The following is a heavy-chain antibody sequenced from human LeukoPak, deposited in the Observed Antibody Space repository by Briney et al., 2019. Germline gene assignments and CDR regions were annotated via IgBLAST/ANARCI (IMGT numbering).Heavy chain of an antibody. CDR3: ARDSGRWFDP. Sequence: GGSLRLSCAASGFTFSSYSMHWVRQAASKGLEWVAVISYDGREKHYADSVKGRFTISRDNSKNTLYLQMNSLRVEDTTLYYCARDSGRWFDPWGQGTLVTVSS. V-gene: IGHV3-30*04. J-gene: IGHJ5*02. CDR1: GFTFSSYS. CDR2: ISYDGREK. D-gene: IGHD3-10*01.